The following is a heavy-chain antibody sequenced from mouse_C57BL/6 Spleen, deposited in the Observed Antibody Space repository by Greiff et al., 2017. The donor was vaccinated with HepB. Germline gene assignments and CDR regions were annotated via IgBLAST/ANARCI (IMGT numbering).Heavy chain of an antibody. J-gene: IGHJ2*01. CDR3: TTFITTVVAHFDY. Sequence: EVKLQESGAELVRPGASVKLSCTASGFNIKDDYMHWVKQRPEQGLEWIGWIDPENGDTEYASKFQGKATITADTSSNTAYLQLSSLTSEDTAVYYCTTFITTVVAHFDYWGQGTTLTVSS. V-gene: IGHV14-4*01. CDR2: IDPENGDT. CDR1: GFNIKDDY. D-gene: IGHD1-1*01.